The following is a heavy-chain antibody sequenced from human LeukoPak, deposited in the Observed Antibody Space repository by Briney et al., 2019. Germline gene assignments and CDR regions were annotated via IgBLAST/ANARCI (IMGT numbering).Heavy chain of an antibody. CDR2: TYYRSKWYN. V-gene: IGHV6-1*01. J-gene: IGHJ3*02. CDR3: ARLAVTTYAFDI. D-gene: IGHD4-17*01. CDR1: GDSVSSNSAA. Sequence: SQTLSLTCAISGDSVSSNSAAWNWIRQSPSRGLEWLGRTYYRSKWYNDYAVSVKSRITINPDTSKTQFSLQLNSVTPEDSAVYYCARLAVTTYAFDIWGQGTMVTVSS.